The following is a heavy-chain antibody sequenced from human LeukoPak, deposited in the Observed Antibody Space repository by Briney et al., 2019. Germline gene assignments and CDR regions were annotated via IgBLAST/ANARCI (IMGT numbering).Heavy chain of an antibody. CDR2: IYHSGST. D-gene: IGHD6-6*01. CDR3: ARDLGAYSSSSFDY. CDR1: GYSISSGYY. Sequence: PSETLSLTCTVSGYSISSGYYWGWIRQPPGKGLEWIGSIYHSGSTYYNPSLKSRVTISVDTSKNQFSLKLSSVTAADTAVYYCARDLGAYSSSSFDYWGQGTLVTVSS. J-gene: IGHJ4*02. V-gene: IGHV4-38-2*02.